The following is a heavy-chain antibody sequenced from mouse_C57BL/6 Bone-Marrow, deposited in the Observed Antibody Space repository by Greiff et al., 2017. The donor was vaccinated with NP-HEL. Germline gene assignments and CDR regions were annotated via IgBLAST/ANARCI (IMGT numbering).Heavy chain of an antibody. CDR2: IYPGDGDT. J-gene: IGHJ4*01. V-gene: IGHV1-80*01. CDR1: GYAFSSYW. CDR3: ASLYDGYLYYAMDY. D-gene: IGHD2-3*01. Sequence: VQLKQSGAELVKPGASVKISCKASGYAFSSYWMNWVKQRPGKGLEWIGQIYPGDGDTNYNGKFKGKATLTADKSSSTAYMQLSSLTSEDSAVYFCASLYDGYLYYAMDYWGQGTSVTVSS.